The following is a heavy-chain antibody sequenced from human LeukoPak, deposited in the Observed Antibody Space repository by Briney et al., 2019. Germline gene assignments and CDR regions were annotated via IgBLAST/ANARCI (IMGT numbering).Heavy chain of an antibody. D-gene: IGHD3-3*01. CDR3: ARDRSYDVDY. CDR2: IYYSGST. J-gene: IGHJ4*02. CDR1: GGSFSGYY. Sequence: SETLSLTCAVYGGSFSGYYWSWIRQPPGKGLEWIGYIYYSGSTYYNPSLKSRVTISVDTSKNQFSLKLSSVTAADTAVYYCARDRSYDVDYWGQGTLVTVSS. V-gene: IGHV4-30-4*01.